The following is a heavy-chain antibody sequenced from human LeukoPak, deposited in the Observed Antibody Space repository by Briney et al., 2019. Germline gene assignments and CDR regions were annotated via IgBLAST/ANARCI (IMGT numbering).Heavy chain of an antibody. CDR2: IYPGDSDT. CDR3: ARQHCSSTGCYRRPPTGNWFDP. V-gene: IGHV5-51*01. CDR1: GYSFTSYW. Sequence: GESLKISCKGSGYSFTSYWIGWVRQMPGKGLEWMGIIYPGDSDTRYSPSFQGQVTVSAHKSISTAYLQWSSLKASDTAMYYCARQHCSSTGCYRRPPTGNWFDPWGQGTLVTASS. J-gene: IGHJ5*02. D-gene: IGHD2-2*01.